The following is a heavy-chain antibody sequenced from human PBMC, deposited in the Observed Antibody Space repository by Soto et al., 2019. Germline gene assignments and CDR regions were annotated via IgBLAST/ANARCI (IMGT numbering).Heavy chain of an antibody. J-gene: IGHJ6*02. V-gene: IGHV4-34*01. D-gene: IGHD2-8*01. CDR3: ARRVSFYYYGMEV. Sequence: SQTLSLTCAVYGGSFSGYYWSCIRQPPGKGLEWIGEINPSASSNYNPSLKSRVTISVDTSKNQFSLKLSSVTAADTAVYYCARRVSFYYYGMEVWGQGATVTVAS. CDR1: GGSFSGYY. CDR2: INPSASS.